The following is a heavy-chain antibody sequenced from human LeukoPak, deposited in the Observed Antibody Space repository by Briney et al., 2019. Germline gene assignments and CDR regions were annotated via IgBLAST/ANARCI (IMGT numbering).Heavy chain of an antibody. J-gene: IGHJ4*02. CDR2: INPSGGST. Sequence: ASVKVSCKASGYTFTSYYMHWVRQAPGQGLEWMGLINPSGGSTNYAQKFQGRVTMTRDTSTSTVYMELSSLRSEDTAVYYCARGGGRRDGYNKYYFDYWGQGTLVTVSS. V-gene: IGHV1-46*01. D-gene: IGHD5-24*01. CDR3: ARGGGRRDGYNKYYFDY. CDR1: GYTFTSYY.